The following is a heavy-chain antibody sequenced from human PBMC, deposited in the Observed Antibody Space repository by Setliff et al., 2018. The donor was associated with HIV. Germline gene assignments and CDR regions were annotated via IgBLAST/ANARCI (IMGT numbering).Heavy chain of an antibody. D-gene: IGHD1-26*01. V-gene: IGHV1-69*10. CDR3: ARGAYRRRDGGTYFYQFDF. J-gene: IGHJ4*02. CDR2: IIPIVDIA. CDR1: GGTFSSYA. Sequence: SVKVSCKASGGTFSSYAISWVRQAPGQGLEWMGGIIPIVDIAKYAQKFQDRVTITADKSTSTAFMELSSLRSEDKAVYYCARGAYRRRDGGTYFYQFDFWGRGTLVTVSS.